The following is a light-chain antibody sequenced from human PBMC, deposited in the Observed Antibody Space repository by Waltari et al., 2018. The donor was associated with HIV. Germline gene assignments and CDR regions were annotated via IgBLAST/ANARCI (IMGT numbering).Light chain of an antibody. V-gene: IGLV1-44*01. J-gene: IGLJ2*01. CDR2: SNN. CDR1: SSNIGGNA. CDR3: AAWDDSLNGVV. Sequence: QSVLTQPPSASGTPGQRVTISCSGSSSNIGGNAENWYPQLPGTAPTFLIYSNNQRPSGIPDRFSGSKSGTSASLASSGLQSEDEAEYYCAAWDDSLNGVVFGGGTKLTVL.